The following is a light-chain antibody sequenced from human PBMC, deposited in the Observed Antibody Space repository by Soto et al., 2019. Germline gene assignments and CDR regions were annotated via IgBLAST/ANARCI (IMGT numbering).Light chain of an antibody. V-gene: IGKV3-11*01. CDR2: DAF. CDR1: QSVRNL. CDR3: HQRSTWPHT. Sequence: ETVLTQSPATLSVSPGERATLSCRASQSVRNLIAWYQQKPGQAPRLLIYDAFNRATGIPTRFSGSGSGTDFTLTISSLEPEDFALYYCHQRSTWPHTFGQGTKLEIK. J-gene: IGKJ2*01.